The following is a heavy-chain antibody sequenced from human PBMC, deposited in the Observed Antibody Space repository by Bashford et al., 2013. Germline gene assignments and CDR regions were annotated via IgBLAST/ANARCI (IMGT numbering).Heavy chain of an antibody. D-gene: IGHD5/OR15-5a*01. Sequence: VRQAPGRGLEWVSAISISGGYTKYADSVKGRFTISRDNSKNTLYLQMNSLRAEDTAVYYCARWDVYGSLDFWGQGVLVTVSS. CDR3: ARWDVYGSLDF. CDR2: ISISGGYT. V-gene: IGHV3-23*01. J-gene: IGHJ4*02.